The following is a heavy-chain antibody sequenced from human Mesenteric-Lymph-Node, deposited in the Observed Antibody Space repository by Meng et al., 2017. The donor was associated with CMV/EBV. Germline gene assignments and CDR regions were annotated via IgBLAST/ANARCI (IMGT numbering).Heavy chain of an antibody. J-gene: IGHJ6*02. Sequence: GESLKISCAASGFTFSSYEMNWVRQAPGKGLEWVSYISSSGSTIYYADSVKGRFTISRDNAKNSLYLQMNSLRAEDTAVYYCARLNSGYDYYYYYYGMDVWGQGTTVTVSS. V-gene: IGHV3-48*03. CDR1: GFTFSSYE. CDR3: ARLNSGYDYYYYYYGMDV. CDR2: ISSSGSTI. D-gene: IGHD5-12*01.